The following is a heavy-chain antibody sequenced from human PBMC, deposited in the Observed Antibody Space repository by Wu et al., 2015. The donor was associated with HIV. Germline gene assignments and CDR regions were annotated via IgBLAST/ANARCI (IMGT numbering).Heavy chain of an antibody. D-gene: IGHD7-27*01. CDR3: ARDKLGTASYYYYGMDV. CDR1: GGTFSSYA. Sequence: QVQLVQSGAEVEKPGSSVKVSCKASGGTFSSYAISWVRQAPGQGLEWMGGIIPIFGTANYAQKFQGRVTITTDESTSTAYMELSSLRSEDTAVYYCARDKLGTASYYYYGMDVWGQGTTVTVS. V-gene: IGHV1-69*05. J-gene: IGHJ6*02. CDR2: IIPIFGTA.